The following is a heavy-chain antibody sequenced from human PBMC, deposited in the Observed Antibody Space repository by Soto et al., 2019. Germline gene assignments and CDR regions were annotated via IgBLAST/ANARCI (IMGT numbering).Heavy chain of an antibody. CDR3: ARDLRSRGWFDP. V-gene: IGHV4-59*11. CDR2: TYFRGSA. J-gene: IGHJ5*02. CDR1: GGSITSHY. Sequence: RTNTLSLTCVDSGGSITSHYWNWIRQSPGMGLEWIGSTYFRGSASYNPSLKSRVTISLDTSKDQLSLTLSAVTAADSAVYYCARDLRSRGWFDPWGPGILVTVSS.